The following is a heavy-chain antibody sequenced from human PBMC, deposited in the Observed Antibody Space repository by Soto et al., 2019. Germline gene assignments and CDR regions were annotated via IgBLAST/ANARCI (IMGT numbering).Heavy chain of an antibody. Sequence: SGESLKISCKGSGYSFTSYWIGWVRQMPGKGLEWMGIIYPGDSDTRYSPSFQGQVTISADKSISTAYLQWSSLKASDTAMYYCARSRDYYGSGSYHAFDIWGQGTMVTVSS. CDR2: IYPGDSDT. CDR3: ARSRDYYGSGSYHAFDI. V-gene: IGHV5-51*01. J-gene: IGHJ3*02. CDR1: GYSFTSYW. D-gene: IGHD3-10*01.